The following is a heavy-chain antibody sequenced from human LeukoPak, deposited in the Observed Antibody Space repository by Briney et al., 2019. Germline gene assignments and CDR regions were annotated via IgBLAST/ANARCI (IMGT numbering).Heavy chain of an antibody. CDR3: ARTRVLYYYDSSGYQEAFDI. V-gene: IGHV3-21*01. D-gene: IGHD3-22*01. Sequence: GGSLRLSCAASGFTFSSYSMNWVRQAPGKGLEWVSSISSSSSYIYYADSVKGRFTISRDNAKNSLYQQMNSLRAEDTAVYYCARTRVLYYYDSSGYQEAFDIWGQGTMVTVSS. CDR2: ISSSSSYI. CDR1: GFTFSSYS. J-gene: IGHJ3*02.